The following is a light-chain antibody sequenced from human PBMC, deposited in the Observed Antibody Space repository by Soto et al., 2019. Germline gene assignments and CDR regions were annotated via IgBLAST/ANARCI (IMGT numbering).Light chain of an antibody. V-gene: IGKV1-5*01. J-gene: IGKJ1*01. CDR2: DAS. CDR1: LSVSTW. CDR3: QQYDSYMT. Sequence: DIQMTQSPSILSASVGDRVTITCRASLSVSTWLDWYQQKPGKAPKLLIYDASSLESGVTSRFSGSGSGTEFTLTISSLQPDDSATYYCQQYDSYMTFGQGTKVDIK.